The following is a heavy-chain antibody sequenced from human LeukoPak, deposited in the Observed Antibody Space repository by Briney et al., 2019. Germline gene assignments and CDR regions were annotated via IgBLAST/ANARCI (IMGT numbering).Heavy chain of an antibody. V-gene: IGHV4-59*12. Sequence: SVTLSLTCTVSGDSISSYYWYWFRQPPGKELVWIACIYYSGITHYNPSLKSRVTISLDTSKNQFSLRLSSETAADTAVYYCAREGIVRTYDQWGQGTLVTVSS. CDR1: GDSISSYY. J-gene: IGHJ4*01. D-gene: IGHD2/OR15-2a*01. CDR2: IYYSGIT. CDR3: AREGIVRTYDQ.